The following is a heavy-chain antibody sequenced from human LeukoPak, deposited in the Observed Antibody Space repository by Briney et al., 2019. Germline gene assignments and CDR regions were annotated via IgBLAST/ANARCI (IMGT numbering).Heavy chain of an antibody. CDR1: GFTFSNAW. J-gene: IGHJ4*02. Sequence: GGSLRLSWAASGFTFSNAWMSWVRQAPGKGLEWVGRIKSKTDGGTTDYAAPVKGRFTISRDDSKNTLYLQMNSLRAEDTAVYYCARESKYSGYPFDYWGQGTLVTVSS. D-gene: IGHD5-12*01. CDR2: IKSKTDGGTT. V-gene: IGHV3-15*05. CDR3: ARESKYSGYPFDY.